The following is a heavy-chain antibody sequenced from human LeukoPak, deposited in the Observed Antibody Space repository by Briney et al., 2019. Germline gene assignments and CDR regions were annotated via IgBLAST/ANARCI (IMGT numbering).Heavy chain of an antibody. CDR3: ARDLGRYFDWLLLGELGWFDP. D-gene: IGHD3-9*01. V-gene: IGHV4-59*01. J-gene: IGHJ5*02. Sequence: SETLSLTCTVSGGSISSYYWSWIRQPPKKGLEGLWYIFYSGSTNYYTSLKSRVPISVDTSKKQFSQKLSSVTTADTAVYYCARDLGRYFDWLLLGELGWFDPWGQGTLVTVSS. CDR2: IFYSGST. CDR1: GGSISSYY.